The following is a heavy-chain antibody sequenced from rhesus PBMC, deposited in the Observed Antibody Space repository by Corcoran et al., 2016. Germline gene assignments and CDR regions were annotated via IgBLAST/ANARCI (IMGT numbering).Heavy chain of an antibody. CDR3: VRRRHDGTVGTGFDY. D-gene: IGHD5-24*01. CDR1: GFSLSTSGLG. V-gene: IGHV2-1*01. J-gene: IGHJ4*01. CDR2: IFCNDDT. Sequence: QVTLKESGPALVKPTQTLTLTCYFSGFSLSTSGLGVCWLRQPSRQSLDWLVHIFCNDDTYHNTTLNSRLTTPKANSKNHLALIMPNMDPVDTATYYFVRRRHDGTVGTGFDYWGQGVLVTVSS.